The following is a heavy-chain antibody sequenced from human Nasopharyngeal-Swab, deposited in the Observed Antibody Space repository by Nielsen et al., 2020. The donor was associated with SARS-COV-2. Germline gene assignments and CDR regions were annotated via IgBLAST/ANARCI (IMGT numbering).Heavy chain of an antibody. CDR2: ISGSGGST. D-gene: IGHD3-10*01. V-gene: IGHV3-23*01. CDR3: YVLLWFGDYYYGMDV. J-gene: IGHJ6*02. Sequence: WIRQPPGKGLEWVSAISGSGGSTYYADSVKGRFTISRDNSKNTLYLQMNSLRAEDTAVYYCYVLLWFGDYYYGMDVWGQGTTATVSS.